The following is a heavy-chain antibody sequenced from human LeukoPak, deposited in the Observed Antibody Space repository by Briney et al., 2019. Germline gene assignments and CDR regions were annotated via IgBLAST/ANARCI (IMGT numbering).Heavy chain of an antibody. Sequence: PGGSLRLSCAASGFTFSSYWMSWVRQAPGKGLEWVANIKQDGSEKYYVDSVKGRFTISRDNAKNSLYLQMNSLRAEDTAVYYCARDAGRSRYYDILTGYYKARGYYFDYWGQGTLVTVSS. CDR3: ARDAGRSRYYDILTGYYKARGYYFDY. V-gene: IGHV3-7*01. CDR1: GFTFSSYW. J-gene: IGHJ4*02. CDR2: IKQDGSEK. D-gene: IGHD3-9*01.